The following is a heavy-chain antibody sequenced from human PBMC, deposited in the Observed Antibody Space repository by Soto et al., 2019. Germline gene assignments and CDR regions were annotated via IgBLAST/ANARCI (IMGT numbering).Heavy chain of an antibody. CDR3: ARTGGQWYYDFWSGYDHYYMDV. CDR2: INSDGSST. D-gene: IGHD3-3*01. V-gene: IGHV3-74*01. J-gene: IGHJ6*03. CDR1: GFTFSSYW. Sequence: GGSLRLSCAASGFTFSSYWMHWVRQAPGKGLVWVSRINSDGSSTSYADSVKGRFTISRDNAKNTLYLQMNSLRAEDTAVYYCARTGGQWYYDFWSGYDHYYMDVWGKGTTVTVSS.